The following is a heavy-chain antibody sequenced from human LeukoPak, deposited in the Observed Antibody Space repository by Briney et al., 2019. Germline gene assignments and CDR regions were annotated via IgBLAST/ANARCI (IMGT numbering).Heavy chain of an antibody. V-gene: IGHV3-21*01. J-gene: IGHJ4*02. CDR2: ISSSSSYI. CDR3: ARVADMVRGVIHYYFDY. D-gene: IGHD3-10*01. CDR1: GFTFSSYS. Sequence: PGGSLRLSCAASGFTFSSYSMNWVRQAPGKGLEWVSSISSSSSYIYYADSVKGRFTISRDNAKNSLYLQMNSLRAEDTAVYYCARVADMVRGVIHYYFDYWGQGTLVTFSS.